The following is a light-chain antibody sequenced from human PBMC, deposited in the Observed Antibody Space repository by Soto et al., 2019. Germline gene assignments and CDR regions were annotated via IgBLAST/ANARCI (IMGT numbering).Light chain of an antibody. CDR3: QQYGSSPPFT. J-gene: IGKJ3*01. Sequence: ESVLTPSPGTLSLSQGERATLSCRASQSVSSSFLAWYQQKPGQAPRLLMYGASSRATGIPDRFSGSGSETEFTLTISRLEPEDFAVYYCQQYGSSPPFTFGPGTKVDIK. CDR2: GAS. V-gene: IGKV3-20*01. CDR1: QSVSSSF.